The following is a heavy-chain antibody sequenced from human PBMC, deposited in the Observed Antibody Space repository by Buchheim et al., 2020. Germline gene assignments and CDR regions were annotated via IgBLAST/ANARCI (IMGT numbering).Heavy chain of an antibody. V-gene: IGHV3-7*03. CDR2: INQYGSAE. D-gene: IGHD2-21*01. CDR1: GFSFSTNW. CDR3: ARDDFSSCGGDCSSGWFDP. Sequence: DVHLVESGGALVQPGGSLRLSCASSGFSFSTNWMSWVRQAPGKGPEWVANINQYGSAEYYVDSVKGRFTISRDNAKNSLYLQMNSLRAEDTAVYYCARDDFSSCGGDCSSGWFDPWGQGTL. J-gene: IGHJ5*02.